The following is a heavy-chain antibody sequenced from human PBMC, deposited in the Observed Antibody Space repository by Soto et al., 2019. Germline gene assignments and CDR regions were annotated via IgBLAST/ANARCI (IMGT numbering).Heavy chain of an antibody. Sequence: PGGSLRLSCAASGFTFSSYWMSWVRQAPGKGLEWVANIKQDGSEKYYVDSVKGRFTISRDNAKNSLYLQMNSLRAEDTAVYYCARYCSSTSCPQDAFDIWGQGTMVTVSS. V-gene: IGHV3-7*01. J-gene: IGHJ3*02. D-gene: IGHD2-2*01. CDR1: GFTFSSYW. CDR2: IKQDGSEK. CDR3: ARYCSSTSCPQDAFDI.